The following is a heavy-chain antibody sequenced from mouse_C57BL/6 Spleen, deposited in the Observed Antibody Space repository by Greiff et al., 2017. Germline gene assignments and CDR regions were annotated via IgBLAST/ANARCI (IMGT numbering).Heavy chain of an antibody. CDR3: VGERLRRFDV. CDR2: IRSKSSNYAT. CDR1: GFTFNTYA. D-gene: IGHD1-2*01. J-gene: IGHJ1*03. Sequence: GGGLVQPNGSLKLSCAAPGFTFNTYAMHWVRQAPGKGLEWVARIRSKSSNYATYYADSVKDRFTISRDDSQSMLYLQMKNLNTEDTAMYYCVGERLRRFDVWGTGTTVTVSS. V-gene: IGHV10-3*01.